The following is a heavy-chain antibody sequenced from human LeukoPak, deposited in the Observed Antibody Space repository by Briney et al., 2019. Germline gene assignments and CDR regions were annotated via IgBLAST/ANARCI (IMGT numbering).Heavy chain of an antibody. CDR1: GYTFTSYD. D-gene: IGHD1-26*01. CDR3: ARGSGISGSYEY. Sequence: ASVKVSCKASGYTFTSYDINWVRQATGQGLEWMGWMNPNSDNTDFAQKFHGRVTMTRNTSISTAYMELSSLRSEDTAVYYRARGSGISGSYEYWGQGTLVTVSS. V-gene: IGHV1-8*01. CDR2: MNPNSDNT. J-gene: IGHJ4*02.